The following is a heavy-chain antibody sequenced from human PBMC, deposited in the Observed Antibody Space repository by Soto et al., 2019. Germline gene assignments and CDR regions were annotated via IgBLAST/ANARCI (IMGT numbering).Heavy chain of an antibody. CDR2: TDYSGNT. V-gene: IGHV4-59*08. D-gene: IGHD6-19*01. CDR1: SDSISSYY. CDR3: ARAVGDPLYYLDY. Sequence: QVQLQESGPGLVRPSETLSLTCTVSSDSISSYYWIWIRQSPGKGLEWIGYTDYSGNTNYNPSLKSRVNISGDTSKNQLSLRLSSVTAADTAVYYCARAVGDPLYYLDYWGQGTLVTVSS. J-gene: IGHJ4*02.